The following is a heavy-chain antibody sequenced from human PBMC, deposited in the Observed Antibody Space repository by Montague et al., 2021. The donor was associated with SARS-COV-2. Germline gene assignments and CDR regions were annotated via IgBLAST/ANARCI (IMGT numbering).Heavy chain of an antibody. J-gene: IGHJ6*02. CDR3: ARVRYYGSGTSLGMDV. Sequence: SETRSLTCAVYGGSFSGYYWSWIRQPPGKGLEWIGEINHSGSTNYNPSLKSRVTISVDTSKNQFSLKLSSVTAADTAVYYCARVRYYGSGTSLGMDVWGQGTMVTVSS. V-gene: IGHV4-34*01. CDR1: GGSFSGYY. D-gene: IGHD3-10*01. CDR2: INHSGST.